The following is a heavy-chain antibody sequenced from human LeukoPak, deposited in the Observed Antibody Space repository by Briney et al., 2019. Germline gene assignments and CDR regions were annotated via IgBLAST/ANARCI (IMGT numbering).Heavy chain of an antibody. CDR1: GGSISSYY. V-gene: IGHV4-4*09. Sequence: PSETLSLTCTVSGGSISSYYWNWIRQPPGKGLEWIGYIYTSGSTNYNPSLKSRVTISVDTSKNQFSLKLSSVTAADTAVYYCARDVTIFGGGWFDPWGQGTLVTVSS. CDR3: ARDVTIFGGGWFDP. D-gene: IGHD3-3*01. CDR2: IYTSGST. J-gene: IGHJ5*02.